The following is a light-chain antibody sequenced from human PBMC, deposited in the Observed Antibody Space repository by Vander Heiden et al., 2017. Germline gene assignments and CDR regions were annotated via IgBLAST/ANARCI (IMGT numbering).Light chain of an antibody. V-gene: IGLV3-1*01. CDR2: QDT. CDR3: QAWDSSIYVV. J-gene: IGLJ2*01. CDR1: KLGDKF. Sequence: SYELTQPPSVSVSPGQTATITCSGDKLGDKFACWYQQKPGKSPVLVIYQDTKRPSGIPERFSGSNSGNTATLTISGTQSMDEAHYYCQAWDSSIYVVFGGGTRLTVL.